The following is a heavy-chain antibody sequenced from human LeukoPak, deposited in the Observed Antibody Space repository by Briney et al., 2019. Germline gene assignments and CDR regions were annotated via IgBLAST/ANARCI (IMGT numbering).Heavy chain of an antibody. Sequence: SETLSLTCTVSGGSISSGSYYWGWIRQPSGTGLEWIGSIYYSGSTYYNPSLKSRVTISVDTSKNQFSLKLSSVTAADTAVYYCLAAAGNAFDIWGQGTMVTVSS. CDR3: LAAAGNAFDI. J-gene: IGHJ3*02. CDR2: IYYSGST. V-gene: IGHV4-39*01. D-gene: IGHD6-13*01. CDR1: GGSISSGSYY.